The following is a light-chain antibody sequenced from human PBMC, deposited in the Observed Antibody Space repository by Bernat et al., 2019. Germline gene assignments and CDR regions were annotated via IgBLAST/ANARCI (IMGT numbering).Light chain of an antibody. CDR2: RDN. CDR1: RLGNKF. CDR3: QAWDSSTGV. V-gene: IGLV3-1*01. Sequence: SYDLTQLPSVSVSPGQTASITCTGDRLGNKFTCWYQQRPGQTPVLVIYRDNKRPSGIPERFSGSHSGNTATLTISGTQAIDEADYYCQAWDSSTGVFGGGTRLTVL. J-gene: IGLJ3*02.